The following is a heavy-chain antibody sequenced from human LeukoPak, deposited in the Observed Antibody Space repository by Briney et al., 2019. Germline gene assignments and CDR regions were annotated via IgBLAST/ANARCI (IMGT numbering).Heavy chain of an antibody. Sequence: GGSLRLSCAASGFTFSSYGMNWVRQAPGKGLEWVAVIWYDGSNKYYADSVKGRFTISRDNSKNTLYLQMNNLRAEDTAVYYCASGSGSYRTPYYYMDVWGKGTTVTVSS. V-gene: IGHV3-33*01. CDR2: IWYDGSNK. CDR3: ASGSGSYRTPYYYMDV. J-gene: IGHJ6*03. D-gene: IGHD3-10*01. CDR1: GFTFSSYG.